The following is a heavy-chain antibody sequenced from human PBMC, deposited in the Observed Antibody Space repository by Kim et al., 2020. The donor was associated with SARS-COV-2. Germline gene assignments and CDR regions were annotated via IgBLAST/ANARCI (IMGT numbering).Heavy chain of an antibody. V-gene: IGHV3-30*18. J-gene: IGHJ6*02. CDR2: ISYDGSNK. D-gene: IGHD3-3*01. CDR1: GFTFSSYA. CDR3: AKDLQYYDFWSGYLGTKHYYYDGMDV. Sequence: GGSLRLSCAASGFTFSSYAMHWVRQAPGKGLEWVAVISYDGSNKYYADSVKGRFTISRDNSKNTLYLQMNSLRAEDTAVYYCAKDLQYYDFWSGYLGTKHYYYDGMDVWGQGTTVTVSS.